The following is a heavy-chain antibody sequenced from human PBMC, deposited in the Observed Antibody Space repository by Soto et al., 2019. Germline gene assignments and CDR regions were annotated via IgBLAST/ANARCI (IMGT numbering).Heavy chain of an antibody. V-gene: IGHV4-31*03. D-gene: IGHD2-2*01. Sequence: SETLSLTCTVSGGSISSGGYYWSWIRQHPGKGLEWIGYIYYSGSTYYNPSLKSRVTISVDTSKNQFSLKLSSVTAADTAVYYCARVLFYCSSTSCYPSMLERWFDPWGQGTLVTVSS. J-gene: IGHJ5*02. CDR3: ARVLFYCSSTSCYPSMLERWFDP. CDR1: GGSISSGGYY. CDR2: IYYSGST.